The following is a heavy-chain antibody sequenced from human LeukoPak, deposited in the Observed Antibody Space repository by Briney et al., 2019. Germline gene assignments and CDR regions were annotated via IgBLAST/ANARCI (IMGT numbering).Heavy chain of an antibody. J-gene: IGHJ6*03. CDR3: ARLGGYSYGYSPRKYYYYYMDV. CDR1: GFTFSDYY. D-gene: IGHD5-18*01. CDR2: ISSSGSTI. Sequence: PGGSLRLSCAASGFTFSDYYMSWIRQAPGKGLEWVSYISSSGSTIYYADSVKGRFTISRDNAKNSLSLQMNSLRAEDTAVYYCARLGGYSYGYSPRKYYYYYMDVWGKGTTVTVSS. V-gene: IGHV3-11*04.